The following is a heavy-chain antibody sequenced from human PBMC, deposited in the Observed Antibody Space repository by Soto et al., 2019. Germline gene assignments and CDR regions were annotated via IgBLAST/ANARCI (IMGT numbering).Heavy chain of an antibody. Sequence: SVKVSCKASGGTFSSYAISWVRQAPGQGLEWMGGIIPIFGTANYAQKFQGRVTITADKSTSTAYMELSSLRSEDTAVYYCARTPAAAGTTKNWFDPWGQGTLVTVS. CDR3: ARTPAAAGTTKNWFDP. V-gene: IGHV1-69*06. CDR1: GGTFSSYA. J-gene: IGHJ5*02. D-gene: IGHD6-13*01. CDR2: IIPIFGTA.